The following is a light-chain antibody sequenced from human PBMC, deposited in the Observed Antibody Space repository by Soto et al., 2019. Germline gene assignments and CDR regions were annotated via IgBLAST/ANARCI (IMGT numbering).Light chain of an antibody. V-gene: IGKV1-39*01. J-gene: IGKJ1*01. CDR2: DAA. Sequence: DIQMTQSPYSLSAAVGDRVTIACRASQNINTYLNWYQQKPGKAPKLLIFDAASLQSGVPSRLSGGGSRTDFTLTISSLQPDDFATYYCQQYSDSSGAFGQGTKVDI. CDR3: QQYSDSSGA. CDR1: QNINTY.